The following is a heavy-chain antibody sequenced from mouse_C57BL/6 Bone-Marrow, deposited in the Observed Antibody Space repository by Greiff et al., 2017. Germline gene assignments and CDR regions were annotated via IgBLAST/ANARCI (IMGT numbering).Heavy chain of an antibody. D-gene: IGHD3-2*02. CDR2: ISSGGSYT. V-gene: IGHV5-6*01. CDR3: ARHGGAAQATSNY. J-gene: IGHJ4*01. Sequence: EVQRVESGGDLVKPGGSLKLSCAASGFTFSSYGMSWVRQTPDKRLEWVATISSGGSYTYYPDSVKGRFTISRDNAKNTLYLQMSSLKSEDTAMYYCARHGGAAQATSNYWGQGTSVTVSS. CDR1: GFTFSSYG.